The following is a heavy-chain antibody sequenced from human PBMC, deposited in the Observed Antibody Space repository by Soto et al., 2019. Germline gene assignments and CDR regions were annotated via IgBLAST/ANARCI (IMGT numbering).Heavy chain of an antibody. CDR3: ARDGVRGGWYYFDL. J-gene: IGHJ4*02. D-gene: IGHD6-19*01. Sequence: QVQLVQSGTEVKKPGSSVRVSCKVSGGSFSDYAITWVRQAPGQGLEWMGGIIPKFPTGEYAKKFQGTVKIIADKATSTVYLEVSSLRHEDTAVYYCARDGVRGGWYYFDLWGQGTQVSVSS. V-gene: IGHV1-69*06. CDR1: GGSFSDYA. CDR2: IIPKFPTG.